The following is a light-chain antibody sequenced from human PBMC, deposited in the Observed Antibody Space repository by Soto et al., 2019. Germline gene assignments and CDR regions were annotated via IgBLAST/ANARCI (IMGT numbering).Light chain of an antibody. Sequence: QSALTQPASVSGSPGQSITISCTGTSSDVGGYNYVSWYQQHPCKVPKLMIYEVSNRPSGVSNRFSGSKSGNTASLTISGLQAEDEADYYCSSYTSRSTSVFGSGTKLTVL. CDR1: SSDVGGYNY. J-gene: IGLJ1*01. V-gene: IGLV2-14*01. CDR3: SSYTSRSTSV. CDR2: EVS.